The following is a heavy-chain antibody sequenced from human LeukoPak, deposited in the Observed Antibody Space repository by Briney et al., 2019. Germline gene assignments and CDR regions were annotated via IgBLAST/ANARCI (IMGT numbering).Heavy chain of an antibody. D-gene: IGHD3-9*01. V-gene: IGHV3-30*02. J-gene: IGHJ3*02. CDR3: VRGRVVRYFDWPFGNHDAFDI. CDR2: IRYDGSNK. Sequence: PGGSLRLSCAASGFTFSSYGMHWVRQAPGKGLEWVAFIRYDGSNKYYADSVKGRFSISRDNSKNTLYLQMNSLRAEDTAVYYCVRGRVVRYFDWPFGNHDAFDIWGQGTMVTVSS. CDR1: GFTFSSYG.